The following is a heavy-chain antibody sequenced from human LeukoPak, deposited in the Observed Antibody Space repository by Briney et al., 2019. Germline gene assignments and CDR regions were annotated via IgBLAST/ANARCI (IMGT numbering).Heavy chain of an antibody. CDR1: GFTFSSYA. CDR2: ISASDGST. Sequence: PGGSLTLSCAASGFTFSSYAMTWVRQAPGKGLEWVSAISASDGSTYYVDSVKGRFTISRDFSKITLFLQMNSLRAEDTAVYYCAKLTSGWFEDFWGQGTLVTVSS. J-gene: IGHJ4*02. CDR3: AKLTSGWFEDF. V-gene: IGHV3-23*01. D-gene: IGHD6-19*01.